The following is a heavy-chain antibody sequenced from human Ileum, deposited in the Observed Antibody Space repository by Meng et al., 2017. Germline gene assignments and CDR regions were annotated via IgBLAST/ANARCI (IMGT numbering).Heavy chain of an antibody. J-gene: IGHJ2*01. CDR1: GFTVSNNY. V-gene: IGHV3-66*02. D-gene: IGHD5-12*01. CDR2: IYSGGSA. CDR3: ARGGVSGQHFDL. Sequence: GGSLRLSCAASGFTVSNNYMGWVRQAPGKGLEWVAVIYSGGSAYYADSVKGRFTISRDNSKNTLNLQMNSLRAEDTAVYYGARGGVSGQHFDLWGRGTLVTVSS.